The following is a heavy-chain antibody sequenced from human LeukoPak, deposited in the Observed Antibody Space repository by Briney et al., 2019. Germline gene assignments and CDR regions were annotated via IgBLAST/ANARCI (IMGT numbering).Heavy chain of an antibody. CDR2: IIPIFGTA. CDR3: AGNDYGGNSFIYYYYMDV. J-gene: IGHJ6*03. D-gene: IGHD4-23*01. CDR1: GCTFSSYA. V-gene: IGHV1-69*06. Sequence: ASETVSCKASGCTFSSYAISWVRQAPRQGLEWMGGIIPIFGTANYAQKFQGRVTITADKSTSTAYMELSSLRSEDTAVYYCAGNDYGGNSFIYYYYMDVWGKGATVTVSS.